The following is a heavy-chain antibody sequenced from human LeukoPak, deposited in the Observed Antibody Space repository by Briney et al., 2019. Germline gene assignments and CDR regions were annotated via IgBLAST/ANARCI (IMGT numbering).Heavy chain of an antibody. CDR3: TRDGMRGSGGDAFDI. CDR1: GGSISSGSYF. Sequence: PSQTLSLTCTVSGGSISSGSYFSSWIRRPAGRGLEWVGRFTTAGTTNYNPSLKSRVTISVDRSKNQFSLRLNSVNAADTAVYYCTRDGMRGSGGDAFDIWGQGTMVTVSS. D-gene: IGHD3-10*01. V-gene: IGHV4-61*02. CDR2: FTTAGTT. J-gene: IGHJ3*02.